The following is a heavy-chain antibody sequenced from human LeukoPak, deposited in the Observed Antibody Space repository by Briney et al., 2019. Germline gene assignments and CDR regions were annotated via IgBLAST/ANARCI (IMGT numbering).Heavy chain of an antibody. CDR1: GFTFSSYG. CDR3: ARGYCSGGSCYPGYFDY. CDR2: IWYDGSNK. V-gene: IGHV3-33*01. J-gene: IGHJ4*02. Sequence: GGSLRLSCAASGFTFSSYGMHWVRQAPGKGLEWVAVIWYDGSNKYYADSVKGRFIISRDNSKDTLYLQMNSLRAEDTAVYYCARGYCSGGSCYPGYFDYWGQGTLVTVSS. D-gene: IGHD2-15*01.